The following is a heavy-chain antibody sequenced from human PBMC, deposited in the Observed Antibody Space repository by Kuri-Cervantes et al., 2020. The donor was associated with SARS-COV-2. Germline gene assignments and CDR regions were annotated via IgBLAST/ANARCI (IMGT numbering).Heavy chain of an antibody. CDR3: ARDEYSSPLADY. Sequence: GGSLRLSCAASGFTFDDYAMHWVRQAPGKGLEWVSGISWNSGSIGYADSVKGRFTISRDNAKNSLYLQMNSLRAEDTAVYYCARDEYSSPLADYWGQGTLVTVSS. CDR1: GFTFDDYA. V-gene: IGHV3-9*01. CDR2: ISWNSGSI. J-gene: IGHJ4*02. D-gene: IGHD6-6*01.